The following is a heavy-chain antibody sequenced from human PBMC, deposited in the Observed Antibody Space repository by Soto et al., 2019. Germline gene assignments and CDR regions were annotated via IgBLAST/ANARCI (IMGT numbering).Heavy chain of an antibody. CDR2: INHSGTI. D-gene: IGHD2-21*02. V-gene: IGHV4-34*01. CDR3: ARADRTLVTSYSLDV. CDR1: GGSFSGYY. J-gene: IGHJ6*02. Sequence: LQLQQWGAGLLKPSETLSLTCAVYGGSFSGYYWTWIRQPPGKGLEWIGEINHSGTINFNPSLKSRLTISLDTSKKHFSLKLSSVTDADTAAYYCARADRTLVTSYSLDVWGQGTTVTVSS.